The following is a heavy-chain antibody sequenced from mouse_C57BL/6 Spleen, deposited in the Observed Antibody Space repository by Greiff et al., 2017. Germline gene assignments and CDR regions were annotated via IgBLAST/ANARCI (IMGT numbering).Heavy chain of an antibody. CDR3: AAIYNAGSSGLKLAVEY. D-gene: IGHD1-1*01. CDR2: IYPRSGNT. J-gene: IGHJ4*01. CDR1: GYTFTSYD. V-gene: IGHV1-81*01. Sequence: QVQLQQSGAALARPGASVKLSCKASGYTFTSYDISWVKQRTGQGLEWIGEIYPRSGNTYYNEKFKGTATLTADKSSSTVYMELRSLTSEDSAVYVCAAIYNAGSSGLKLAVEYRGEGTSVTVST.